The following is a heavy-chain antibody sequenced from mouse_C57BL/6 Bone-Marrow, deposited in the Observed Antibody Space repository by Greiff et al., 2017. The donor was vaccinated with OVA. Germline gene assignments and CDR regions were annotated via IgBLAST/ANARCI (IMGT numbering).Heavy chain of an antibody. V-gene: IGHV1-81*01. Sequence: QVQLQQSGAELARPGASVKLSCKASGYTFTSYGISWVKQRTGQGLEWIGEIYPRSGNTYYNEKFKGKATLTADKSSSTAYMELRSLTSEDSAVYFCARRGYYGSRFYAMDYWGQGTSVTVSS. CDR3: ARRGYYGSRFYAMDY. CDR1: GYTFTSYG. D-gene: IGHD1-1*01. J-gene: IGHJ4*01. CDR2: IYPRSGNT.